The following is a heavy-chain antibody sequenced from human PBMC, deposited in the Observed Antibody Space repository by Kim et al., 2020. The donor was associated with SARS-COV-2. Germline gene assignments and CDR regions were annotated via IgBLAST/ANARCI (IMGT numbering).Heavy chain of an antibody. Sequence: SETLSLTCTVSGGSISSSSYYWGWIRQPPGKGLEWIGSIYYSGSTYYNPSLKSRVTISVDKSKNQFSLKLSSVTAADTAVYYCARLDDYGSGSYYSLRFDPWGQGTLVTVSS. CDR1: GGSISSSSYY. D-gene: IGHD3-10*01. CDR2: IYYSGST. J-gene: IGHJ5*02. V-gene: IGHV4-39*01. CDR3: ARLDDYGSGSYYSLRFDP.